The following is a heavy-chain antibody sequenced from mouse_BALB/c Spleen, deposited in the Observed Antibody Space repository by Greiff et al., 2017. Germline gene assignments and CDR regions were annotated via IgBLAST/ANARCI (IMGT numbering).Heavy chain of an antibody. V-gene: IGHV3-6*02. CDR2: ISYDGSN. D-gene: IGHD2-2*01. CDR1: GYSITSGYY. J-gene: IGHJ3*01. CDR3: AREAWLGFAY. Sequence: DVQLQESGPGLVKPSQSLSLTCSVTGYSITSGYYWNWIRQFPGNKLEWMGYISYDGSNNYNPSLKNRISITRDTSKNQFFLKLNSVTTEDTATYYCAREAWLGFAYWGQGTLVTVSA.